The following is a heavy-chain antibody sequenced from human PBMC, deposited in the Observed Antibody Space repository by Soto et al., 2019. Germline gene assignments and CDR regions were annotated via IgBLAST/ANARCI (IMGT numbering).Heavy chain of an antibody. V-gene: IGHV1-46*01. CDR1: GYTFSTYY. D-gene: IGHD3-10*01. Sequence: ASVKVSCKASGYTFSTYYMHWVRQAPGQGYEWMGIINPSGGSTTYAQKFQGRVTMTRDTSTTTVYMELSSLRDEDTAVYYCARGGGFFDYWGQGTLVTVSS. CDR2: INPSGGST. J-gene: IGHJ4*02. CDR3: ARGGGFFDY.